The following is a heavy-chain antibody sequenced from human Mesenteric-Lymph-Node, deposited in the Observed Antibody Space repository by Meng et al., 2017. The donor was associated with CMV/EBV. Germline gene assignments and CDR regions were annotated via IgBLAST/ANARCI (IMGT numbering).Heavy chain of an antibody. V-gene: IGHV4-39*01. CDR2: IYYSGST. J-gene: IGHJ4*02. CDR3: ARHPGGGRMDV. Sequence: SETLSLTCTVSGGSISSSSYYWGWIRQPPGKGLEWIGSIYYSGSTYYNPFLKSRVTISVDTSKNQFSLKLSPVTAADTAVYYCARHPGGGRMDVWGQGTLVTVSS. CDR1: GGSISSSSYY. D-gene: IGHD3-16*01.